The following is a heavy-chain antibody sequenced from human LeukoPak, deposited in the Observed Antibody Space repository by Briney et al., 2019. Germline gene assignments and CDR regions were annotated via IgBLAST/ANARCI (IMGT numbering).Heavy chain of an antibody. CDR2: TYYRSKWYN. Sequence: SQTLSLTCAISGDSVSSNSAAWNWIRQSPSRGLEWLGRTYYRSKWYNDYAVSVKSQITINPDTSKNPFSLQLNSVTPEDTAVYYCARTRLLWFGEQLAWFDPWGQGTLVTVSS. J-gene: IGHJ5*02. CDR3: ARTRLLWFGEQLAWFDP. V-gene: IGHV6-1*01. D-gene: IGHD3-10*01. CDR1: GDSVSSNSAA.